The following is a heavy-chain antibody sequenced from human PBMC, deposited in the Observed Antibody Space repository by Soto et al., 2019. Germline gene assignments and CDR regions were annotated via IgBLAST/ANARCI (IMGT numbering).Heavy chain of an antibody. V-gene: IGHV4-30-2*01. CDR3: ARDGPYNRSDY. D-gene: IGHD1-20*01. Sequence: QLQLQESGSGLVKPSQTLSLTCAVSGGSISSGGYSWSWIRQPPGKGLEWIGYIYQSGSTYYNPSLKSRVTTSGDRSKNQFALKLSSVTAADTAVYYCARDGPYNRSDYWGQGTLVTVSS. CDR2: IYQSGST. J-gene: IGHJ4*02. CDR1: GGSISSGGYS.